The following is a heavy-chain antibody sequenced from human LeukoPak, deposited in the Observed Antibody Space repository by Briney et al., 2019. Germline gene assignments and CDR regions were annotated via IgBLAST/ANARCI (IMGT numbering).Heavy chain of an antibody. CDR2: ISGSGDTT. D-gene: IGHD3-22*01. V-gene: IGHV3-23*01. CDR1: GFTFSSYG. J-gene: IGHJ5*02. CDR3: AKGPFHSSGYYYGGWFDP. Sequence: GGTLRLSCAASGFTFSSYGMSWVRQAPGKGLEWVSAISGSGDTTYYADSVKGRFTISRDNSKNTLYLQINSLRAEDTAVYYCAKGPFHSSGYYYGGWFDPWGQGTLVTVSS.